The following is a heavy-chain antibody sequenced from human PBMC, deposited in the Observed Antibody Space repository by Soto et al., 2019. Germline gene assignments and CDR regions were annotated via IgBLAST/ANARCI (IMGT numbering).Heavy chain of an antibody. V-gene: IGHV3-7*01. CDR1: GFTFSNYW. D-gene: IGHD4-17*01. Sequence: EVQLVESGGGLVQPGGSLRLSCAASGFTFSNYWMNWVRQAPGKGLEWVAKIKEDGSEKYYVDSVKGRLTISRDNAKNSLFLQMNSLRAEDTAVYYCAKYGYYNGMDVWGQGTTVTVSS. CDR2: IKEDGSEK. J-gene: IGHJ6*02. CDR3: AKYGYYNGMDV.